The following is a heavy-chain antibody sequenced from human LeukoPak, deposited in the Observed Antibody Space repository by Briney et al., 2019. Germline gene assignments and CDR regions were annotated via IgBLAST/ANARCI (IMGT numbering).Heavy chain of an antibody. D-gene: IGHD3-3*01. CDR2: IKHDGSEK. CDR3: ARDHGFLEWYDRHDAFDI. J-gene: IGHJ3*02. V-gene: IGHV3-7*01. Sequence: GGSLRLSCAASGLTFSNYWMSWVRQGPGKGLEWVANIKHDGSEKYYIDSVKGRFTISRDNAKNSVYLQMNSLRAEDTAVYYCARDHGFLEWYDRHDAFDIWGQGTMVTVSS. CDR1: GLTFSNYW.